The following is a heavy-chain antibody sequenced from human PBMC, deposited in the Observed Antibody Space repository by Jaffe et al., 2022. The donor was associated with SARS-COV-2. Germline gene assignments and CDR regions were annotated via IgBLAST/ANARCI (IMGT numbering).Heavy chain of an antibody. CDR3: ARADDYGVRSEGGYMDV. D-gene: IGHD4-17*01. V-gene: IGHV4-38-2*02. J-gene: IGHJ6*03. Sequence: QVQLQESGPGLVKPSETLSLTCTVSGYSISSGYYWGWIRQPPGKGLEWIGSIYHSGSTYYNPSLKSRVTISIDTSKNQFSLKLSSVTAADTAVYYCARADDYGVRSEGGYMDVWGKGTTVTVSS. CDR2: IYHSGST. CDR1: GYSISSGYY.